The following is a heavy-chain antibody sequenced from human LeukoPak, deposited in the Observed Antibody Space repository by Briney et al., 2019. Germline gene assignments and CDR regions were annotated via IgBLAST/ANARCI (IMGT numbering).Heavy chain of an antibody. CDR1: GYTFTSYG. CDR2: ISAYNGNT. CDR3: ARDHSSGWYSVYYYYGMDV. J-gene: IGHJ6*02. Sequence: ASVKVSCKASGYTFTSYGISWVRQAPGQGLEWMGWISAYNGNTNYAQKLQGRVTMTTDTSTSTAYMELRSLRSDDTAVYYCARDHSSGWYSVYYYYGMDVWGQGTTVTVSS. V-gene: IGHV1-18*01. D-gene: IGHD6-19*01.